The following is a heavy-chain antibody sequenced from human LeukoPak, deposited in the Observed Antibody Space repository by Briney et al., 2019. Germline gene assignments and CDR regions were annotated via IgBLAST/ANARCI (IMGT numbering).Heavy chain of an antibody. CDR2: IYHSGST. V-gene: IGHV4-38-2*02. Sequence: SETLSLTCAVSGYSISSGYYWGWIRQPPGKGLEWIGSIYHSGSTYYNPSLKSRVTISVDTSKNQFSLKLSSVTAADTAVYYCARDLLRYGFDSWGQGTLVTVSS. D-gene: IGHD5-18*01. CDR1: GYSISSGYY. CDR3: ARDLLRYGFDS. J-gene: IGHJ4*02.